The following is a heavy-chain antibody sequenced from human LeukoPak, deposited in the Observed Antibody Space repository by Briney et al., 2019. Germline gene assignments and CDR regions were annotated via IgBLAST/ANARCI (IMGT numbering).Heavy chain of an antibody. CDR2: INPNSGGT. J-gene: IGHJ4*02. Sequence: ASVKVSCKASGYTFTGYYMHWVRQAPGQGLEWMGWINPNSGGTNYAQKFQGRVTMTRDTSIGTAYMELSRLRSDDTAVYYCARGRSIALAGRLFDYWGQGTLVTVSS. CDR1: GYTFTGYY. D-gene: IGHD6-19*01. V-gene: IGHV1-2*02. CDR3: ARGRSIALAGRLFDY.